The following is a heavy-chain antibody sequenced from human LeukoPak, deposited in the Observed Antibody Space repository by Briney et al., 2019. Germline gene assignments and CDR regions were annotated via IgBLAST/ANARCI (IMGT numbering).Heavy chain of an antibody. CDR1: GYTFTSYG. Sequence: ASVKVSCKASGYTFTSYGISWVRQAPGQGLEWMGWISAYNGNTNYAQKLQGRVTMTTDTSTSTAYMELRSLRSDDTAVYYCASPYHYDILTGYYTGAFDIWGQGTMVTVSS. J-gene: IGHJ3*02. CDR3: ASPYHYDILTGYYTGAFDI. CDR2: ISAYNGNT. D-gene: IGHD3-9*01. V-gene: IGHV1-18*01.